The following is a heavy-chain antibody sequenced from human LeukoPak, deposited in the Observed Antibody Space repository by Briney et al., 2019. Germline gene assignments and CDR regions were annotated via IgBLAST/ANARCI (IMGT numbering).Heavy chain of an antibody. CDR1: GYTFTNYD. J-gene: IGHJ4*02. V-gene: IGHV1-8*01. CDR2: MTPNSGNT. Sequence: GASVNVSVKSSGYTFTNYDVNWRRRSAGQGREGRGFMTPNSGNTGYAQRFQRRGTLTTTTSISTTYIDLSNRTAEDTTAYFCTRGDYWGGGPLVRVSS. CDR3: TRGDY.